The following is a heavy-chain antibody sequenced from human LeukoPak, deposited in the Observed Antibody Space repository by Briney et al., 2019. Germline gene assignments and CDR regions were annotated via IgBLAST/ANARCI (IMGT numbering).Heavy chain of an antibody. CDR1: GGTFSSYA. V-gene: IGHV1-69*04. CDR2: IIPILGIA. Sequence: SVKVTCKASGGTFSSYAISWVRQAPGQGLEWMGRIIPILGIANYAQKFQGRVTITADKSTSTAYMELSSLRSEDTAVYYCATGPPSGSGAFDIWGQGTMVTVSS. J-gene: IGHJ3*02. D-gene: IGHD3-10*01. CDR3: ATGPPSGSGAFDI.